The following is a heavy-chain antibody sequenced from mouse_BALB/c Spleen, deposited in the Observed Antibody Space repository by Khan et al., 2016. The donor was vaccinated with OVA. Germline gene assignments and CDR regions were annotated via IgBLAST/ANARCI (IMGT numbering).Heavy chain of an antibody. CDR1: GYTFTTYT. D-gene: IGHD2-14*01. J-gene: IGHJ3*01. Sequence: VQLQQSGAELARPGASVKMSCKASGYTFTTYTMHWVKQRPGQGLEWIGYINPSNGYTNYNQKFKDKSTLTADKSSSPAYMQLSSLTPDYSAVYYCAREGAYYRSDGWFSYWGQGTLVTVSA. V-gene: IGHV1-4*01. CDR3: AREGAYYRSDGWFSY. CDR2: INPSNGYT.